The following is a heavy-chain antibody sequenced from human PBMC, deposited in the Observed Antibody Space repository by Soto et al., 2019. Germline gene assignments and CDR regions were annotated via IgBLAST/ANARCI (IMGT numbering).Heavy chain of an antibody. V-gene: IGHV3-30-3*01. J-gene: IGHJ6*02. Sequence: GGSLRLSCAASGFTFSSYAMHWVRQAPGKGLEWVAVISYDGSNKYYADSVKGRFTISRDNSKNTLYLQMNSLRAEDTAVYYCARALRFGWWAPRAGIYGMDVWGQGTTVTVSS. CDR1: GFTFSSYA. D-gene: IGHD3-3*01. CDR3: ARALRFGWWAPRAGIYGMDV. CDR2: ISYDGSNK.